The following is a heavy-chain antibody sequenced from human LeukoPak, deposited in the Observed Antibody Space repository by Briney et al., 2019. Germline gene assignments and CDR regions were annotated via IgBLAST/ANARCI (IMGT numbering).Heavy chain of an antibody. Sequence: GGSLRLSCALSGYALSDAWMSCIPQAPREGLEWVGLIKTKSEDGTIDYPSSVKCRFPMSRDNSKNTVNRPLKSLKAEHRTAFSCTTGGADTGRFEIWGEGKMVTVSS. D-gene: IGHD1-1*01. CDR1: GYALSDAW. CDR2: IKTKSEDGTI. CDR3: TTGGADTGRFEI. J-gene: IGHJ3*02. V-gene: IGHV3-15*01.